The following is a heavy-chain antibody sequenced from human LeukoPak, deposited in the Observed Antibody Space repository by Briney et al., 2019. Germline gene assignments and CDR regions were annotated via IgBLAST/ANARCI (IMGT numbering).Heavy chain of an antibody. J-gene: IGHJ4*02. V-gene: IGHV3-7*03. CDR1: GFIFGSYW. Sequence: GGSLRLSCAASGFIFGSYWMSRVRQVPGKGLEWVANIKQDGSETYYVDSVEGRFTISRDNAKNSLFLQMNSLRADDTALYYCARGVTSAWYLRYYFEYWGQGILVTVSS. CDR3: ARGVTSAWYLRYYFEY. CDR2: IKQDGSET. D-gene: IGHD6-13*01.